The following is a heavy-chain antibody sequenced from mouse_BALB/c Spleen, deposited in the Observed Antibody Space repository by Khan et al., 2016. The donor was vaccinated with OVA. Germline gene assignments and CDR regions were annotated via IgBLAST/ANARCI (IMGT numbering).Heavy chain of an antibody. Sequence: VQLQQSGPELMKPGTSVKISCKASGYSFTTYYIHWVMQSHGKSLEWVGYIDPFSGDTTFNQKFKGKATLTVDKSSSTAYIHLSNLTSEDSAIYYCTRHGYVAWFTYWGQGTLVTVSA. CDR2: IDPFSGDT. CDR1: GYSFTTYY. D-gene: IGHD2-2*01. CDR3: TRHGYVAWFTY. J-gene: IGHJ3*01. V-gene: IGHV1S135*01.